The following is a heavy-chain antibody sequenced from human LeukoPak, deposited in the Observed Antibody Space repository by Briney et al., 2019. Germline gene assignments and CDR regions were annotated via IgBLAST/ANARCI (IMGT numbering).Heavy chain of an antibody. D-gene: IGHD3-22*01. Sequence: SVKVPCKASGGTFSSYAISWVRQAPGQGLEWMGRIIPILGIANYAQKFQGRVTITADKSTSTAYMELSSLRSEDTAVYYCARDYYYDSSGYPASDYWGQGTLVTVSS. CDR3: ARDYYYDSSGYPASDY. V-gene: IGHV1-69*04. CDR2: IIPILGIA. J-gene: IGHJ4*02. CDR1: GGTFSSYA.